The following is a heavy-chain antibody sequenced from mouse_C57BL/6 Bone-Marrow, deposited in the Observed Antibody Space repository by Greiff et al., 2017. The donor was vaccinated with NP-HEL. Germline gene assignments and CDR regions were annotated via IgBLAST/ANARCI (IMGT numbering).Heavy chain of an antibody. D-gene: IGHD1-1*01. CDR3: ARRRCHYEYFDV. CDR2: IYPRSGNT. V-gene: IGHV1-81*01. J-gene: IGHJ1*03. CDR1: GYTFTSYG. Sequence: QVQLQQSGAELARPGASVKLSCKASGYTFTSYGISWVKQRTGQGLEWIGEIYPRSGNTYYNEKFKGKATLTADKSSSTEYMELRSLTSEDSAGYFGARRRCHYEYFDVWGTGTTVTVSS.